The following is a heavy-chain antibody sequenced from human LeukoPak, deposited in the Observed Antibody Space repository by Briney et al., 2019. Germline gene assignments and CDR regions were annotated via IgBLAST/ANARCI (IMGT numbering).Heavy chain of an antibody. J-gene: IGHJ4*02. CDR3: TTSTGSWNKPDY. V-gene: IGHV3-15*01. D-gene: IGHD6-13*01. CDR1: RFTFSNAW. CDR2: IKTKTDGGAT. Sequence: PGGSLRRSCAASRFTFSNAWMSWARQAPGKGLEWVGRIKTKTDGGATDYAAPVKGRFTISRDDSKNTLYLQMNSLKTEDTAVYYCTTSTGSWNKPDYWGQGTLVTVSS.